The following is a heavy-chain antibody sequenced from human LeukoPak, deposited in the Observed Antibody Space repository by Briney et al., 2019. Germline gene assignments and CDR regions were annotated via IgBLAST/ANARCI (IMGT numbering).Heavy chain of an antibody. J-gene: IGHJ6*03. CDR2: ISVSGNT. CDR1: GFTLSSYA. D-gene: IGHD3-10*01. V-gene: IGHV3-23*01. CDR3: AKDRAENYYGSGSSWYYYYYMDV. Sequence: GGSLRLSCAASGFTLSSYAMSWVRQGPGKGLEWVSAISVSGNTYHADSVKGRFTISRDNSKNTLYLQMNSLRAEDTAVYYCAKDRAENYYGSGSSWYYYYYMDVWGKGTTVTISS.